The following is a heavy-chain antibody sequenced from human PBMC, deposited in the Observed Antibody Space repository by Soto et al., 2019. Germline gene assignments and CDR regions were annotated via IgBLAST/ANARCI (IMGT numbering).Heavy chain of an antibody. CDR2: ISSSSSTI. V-gene: IGHV3-48*01. Sequence: EVQLVESGGGLVQPGGSLRLSCAASGFTFSSYSMNWVRQAPGKGLEWVSYISSSSSTIYYADSVKGRFTISRDNAKNSLYLQMNSLRAEDTAVYYCARGPYIWVSPQSFFDYWGQGTLVTVSS. D-gene: IGHD3-16*01. J-gene: IGHJ4*02. CDR1: GFTFSSYS. CDR3: ARGPYIWVSPQSFFDY.